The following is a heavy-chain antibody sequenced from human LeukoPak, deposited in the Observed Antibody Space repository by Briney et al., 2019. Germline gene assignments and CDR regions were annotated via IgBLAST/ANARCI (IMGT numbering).Heavy chain of an antibody. V-gene: IGHV1-18*01. J-gene: IGHJ6*03. CDR3: ARVVGQLVPYYYYYYMDV. CDR2: ITAYNGNT. Sequence: ASVKVSCKASGYTFTSYGISWVRQAPGRGLEWMGWITAYNGNTNYAQKLQGRVTMTTDTSTSTAYMELRSLRSDDTAVYYCARVVGQLVPYYYYYYMDVWGKGTTVTVSS. D-gene: IGHD6-6*01. CDR1: GYTFTSYG.